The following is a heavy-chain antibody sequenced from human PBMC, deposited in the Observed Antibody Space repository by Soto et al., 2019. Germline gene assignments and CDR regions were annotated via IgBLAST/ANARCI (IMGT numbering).Heavy chain of an antibody. D-gene: IGHD3-10*01. CDR1: GFTFSSYA. J-gene: IGHJ3*02. CDR2: ISGSGGST. CDR3: AKDSIEPIGAFDI. Sequence: PGGSLRLSCAASGFTFSSYAMSWVRQAPGKGLEWVSAISGSGGSTYYADSVKGRFTISRDNSKNTLYLQMDSLRAEDTAVYYCAKDSIEPIGAFDIWGQGTMVTVSS. V-gene: IGHV3-23*01.